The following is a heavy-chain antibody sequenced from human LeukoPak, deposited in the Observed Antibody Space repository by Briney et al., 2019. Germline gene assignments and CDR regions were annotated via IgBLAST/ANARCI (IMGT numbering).Heavy chain of an antibody. Sequence: GGSLRLSCAASGFTLSSHWMTWVRQAPGKGLEWVANIKQDGSQKCYVDSVKGRFTISRDNAKNSMYLQMNSLRAEDTAVYYCARWEIRGTAHQLDYWGQGTLVTVSS. V-gene: IGHV3-7*01. D-gene: IGHD1-7*01. CDR1: GFTLSSHW. CDR3: ARWEIRGTAHQLDY. CDR2: IKQDGSQK. J-gene: IGHJ4*02.